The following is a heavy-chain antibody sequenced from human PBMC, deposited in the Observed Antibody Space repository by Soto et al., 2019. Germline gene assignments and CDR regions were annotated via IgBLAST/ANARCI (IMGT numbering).Heavy chain of an antibody. J-gene: IGHJ2*01. V-gene: IGHV4-31*03. CDR2: IYYSGSI. CDR3: ARDTVTTYAPIWYFDL. D-gene: IGHD4-17*01. CDR1: GGSISSGGYY. Sequence: QVQLQESGPGLVKPSQTLSLTCTVSGGSISSGGYYWSWIRQHPGKGLEWIGYIYYSGSIYYNPSLKSRVTISVDTSKNQFSLKLSSVTAADTAVYYCARDTVTTYAPIWYFDLWGRGTLVTVSS.